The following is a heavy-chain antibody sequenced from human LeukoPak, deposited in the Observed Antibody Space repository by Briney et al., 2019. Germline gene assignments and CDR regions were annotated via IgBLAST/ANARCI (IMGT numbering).Heavy chain of an antibody. J-gene: IGHJ6*03. Sequence: PGGSLRLSCTASGFTFGDCAMSWVRQAPGKGLEWVGFIRSKAYGGTTEYAASVKVTFTISRDDSKSIAYLQMNSLKTEDTAVYYCTRDRRDTIFGVAHYYMDVWGKGTTVTVSS. CDR2: IRSKAYGGTT. V-gene: IGHV3-49*04. CDR1: GFTFGDCA. CDR3: TRDRRDTIFGVAHYYMDV. D-gene: IGHD3-3*01.